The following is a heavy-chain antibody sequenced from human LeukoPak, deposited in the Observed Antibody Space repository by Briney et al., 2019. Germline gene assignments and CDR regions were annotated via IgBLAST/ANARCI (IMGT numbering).Heavy chain of an antibody. D-gene: IGHD6-19*01. J-gene: IGHJ3*02. CDR3: ARGLSFTSPADDAFDI. CDR2: IIPIFGTA. Sequence: GASVKVSCKASGGTFSSYAISWVRQAPGQGLEWMGGIIPIFGTANYAQKFQGRVTITTDESTSTAYMELSSLRSEDTAVYYCARGLSFTSPADDAFDIWGQGTMVTVSS. CDR1: GGTFSSYA. V-gene: IGHV1-69*05.